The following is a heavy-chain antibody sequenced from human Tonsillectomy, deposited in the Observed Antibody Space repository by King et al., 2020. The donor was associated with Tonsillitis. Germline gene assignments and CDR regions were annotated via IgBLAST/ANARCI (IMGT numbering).Heavy chain of an antibody. V-gene: IGHV4-39*07. Sequence: QLQESGPGLVKPSETLSLTCTVSGGSISSRSFYWGWIRQPPGKGLQWIGSIYYSGSTDYNPSLKSRVTISVDTSKNQFSLTLSSVTAADTAVYYCAREDVGAIVGGPAAMTPRARGDMWRAPWGRGTLGAVTS. CDR3: AREDVGAIVGGPAAMTPRARGDMWRAP. CDR1: GGSISSRSFY. CDR2: IYYSGST. D-gene: IGHD2-2*01. J-gene: IGHJ5*02.